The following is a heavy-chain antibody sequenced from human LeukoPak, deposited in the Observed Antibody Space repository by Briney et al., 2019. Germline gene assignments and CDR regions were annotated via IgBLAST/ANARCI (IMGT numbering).Heavy chain of an antibody. CDR3: ARASSSAPKVFQH. Sequence: SETLSLTCAVYGGSFSGYYWSWIRQPPGKGLEWIGEINHSGSTNYNPSLKSRVTISVDTSKNQFSLKLSSVTAADTAVYYCARASSSAPKVFQHWGQGTLVTVSS. J-gene: IGHJ1*01. CDR2: INHSGST. D-gene: IGHD6-6*01. CDR1: GGSFSGYY. V-gene: IGHV4-34*01.